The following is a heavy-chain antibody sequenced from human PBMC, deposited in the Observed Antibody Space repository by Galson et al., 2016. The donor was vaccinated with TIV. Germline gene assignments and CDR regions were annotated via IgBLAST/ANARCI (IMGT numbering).Heavy chain of an antibody. D-gene: IGHD7-27*01. CDR1: SDSIFNFY. V-gene: IGHV4-59*01. CDR3: ARDLGLGVFDV. CDR2: ISDSGRS. Sequence: ETLSLTCTISSDSIFNFYVSWIRQPPGKGLEWIAYISDSGRSNKSPSLKSRVTISVDTSKKQISLKLKSVTAADTAVYYCARDLGLGVFDVWGQGTMVSVSS. J-gene: IGHJ3*01.